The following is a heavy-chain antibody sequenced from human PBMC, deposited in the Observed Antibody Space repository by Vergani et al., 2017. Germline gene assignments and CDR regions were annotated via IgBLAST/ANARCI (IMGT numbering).Heavy chain of an antibody. CDR2: ISFDGTNE. CDR1: GFALNRHA. Sequence: QVQLVESGGGVVQPGTSLRLSCVVSGFALNRHAMYWVRQALGKGLEWVVGISFDGTNEYYPDLVKGRFTISRDIAKKTLYLQVRSLRLEDTGVYHCVRDRGLCAGGRCYTEAWDCWGQGTSVTVSS. J-gene: IGHJ4*02. CDR3: VRDRGLCAGGRCYTEAWDC. D-gene: IGHD2-2*02. V-gene: IGHV3-30-3*01.